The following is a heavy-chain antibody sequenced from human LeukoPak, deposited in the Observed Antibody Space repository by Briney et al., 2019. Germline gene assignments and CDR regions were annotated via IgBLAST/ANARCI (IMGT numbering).Heavy chain of an antibody. CDR1: GFTFSSYA. CDR3: AKVGWSYYYMDV. Sequence: PGGSLRLSCAASGFTFSSYAMSWVRQAPGKGLEWVSAISGSGGSTYYADSVKGRFTISRDNSTNTLYLQMNSLRAEDTAVYYCAKVGWSYYYMDVWGKGTTVTVSS. CDR2: ISGSGGST. J-gene: IGHJ6*03. D-gene: IGHD6-19*01. V-gene: IGHV3-23*01.